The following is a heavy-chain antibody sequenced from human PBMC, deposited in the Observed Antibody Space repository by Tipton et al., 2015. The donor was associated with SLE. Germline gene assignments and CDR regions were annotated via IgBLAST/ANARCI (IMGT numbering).Heavy chain of an antibody. J-gene: IGHJ2*01. Sequence: SLRLSCAASGFIFSSYEMNWVRQAPGKGLEWVSYISSSGSTIYYADSVKGRFTISRDNAKNSLYLQMNSLRAEDTAVYYCARDRKTWPQGYFDLWGRGTLVTVSS. CDR3: ARDRKTWPQGYFDL. CDR2: ISSSGSTI. D-gene: IGHD1-14*01. CDR1: GFIFSSYE. V-gene: IGHV3-48*03.